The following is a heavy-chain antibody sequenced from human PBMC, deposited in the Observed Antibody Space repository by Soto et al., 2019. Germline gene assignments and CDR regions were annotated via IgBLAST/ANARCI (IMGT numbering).Heavy chain of an antibody. J-gene: IGHJ6*02. CDR3: AKDNGWFGELSPDGKDV. CDR2: ISYDGSNK. CDR1: GFTFSSYG. D-gene: IGHD3-10*01. V-gene: IGHV3-30*18. Sequence: QVQLVESGGGVVQPGRSLRLSCAASGFTFSSYGRHWVRQAPGKGLEWVAVISYDGSNKYYADSVKGRFTISRDNSKNTLYLQMNSLRAEDTAVYYWAKDNGWFGELSPDGKDVWGQGTTVTVSS.